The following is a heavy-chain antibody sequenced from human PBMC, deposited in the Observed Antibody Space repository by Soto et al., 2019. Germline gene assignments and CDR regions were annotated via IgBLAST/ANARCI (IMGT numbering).Heavy chain of an antibody. CDR3: AREYYYDSSGGSGMDV. CDR1: GFTFSSYG. Sequence: LRLSCAASGFTFSSYGMHWVRQAPGKGLEWVAVIWYDGSNKYYADSVKGRFTISRDNSKNTLYLQMNSLRAEDTAVYYCAREYYYDSSGGSGMDVWGQGTTVTVSS. J-gene: IGHJ6*02. V-gene: IGHV3-33*01. D-gene: IGHD3-22*01. CDR2: IWYDGSNK.